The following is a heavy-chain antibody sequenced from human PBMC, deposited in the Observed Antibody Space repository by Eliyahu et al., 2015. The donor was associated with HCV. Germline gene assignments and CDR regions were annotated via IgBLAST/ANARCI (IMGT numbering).Heavy chain of an antibody. CDR3: ARRLRGATKNYYYYYGMDV. CDR1: GYTFSHYW. V-gene: IGHV5-51*01. Sequence: EVQLVQSGTEVKKPGESLRISCKGSGYTFSHYWIGWVRQRPGKGLEWMGIIYPGDSDTRYSPSFQGQVTISADKSFNTAYLQWSSLRASDTAIYYCARRLRGATKNYYYYYGMDVWGQGTTVTVSS. CDR2: IYPGDSDT. J-gene: IGHJ6*02. D-gene: IGHD1-26*01.